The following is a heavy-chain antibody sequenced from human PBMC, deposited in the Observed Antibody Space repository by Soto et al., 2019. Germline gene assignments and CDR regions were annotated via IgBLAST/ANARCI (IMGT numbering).Heavy chain of an antibody. CDR3: ARGLATLPVFAFDI. CDR1: GISLSTSGVG. J-gene: IGHJ3*02. D-gene: IGHD1-1*01. V-gene: IGHV2-5*01. Sequence: SGPTLVNPTQTLTLTCTLSGISLSTSGVGLGWIRQTPGKALEWLALVYWNDDKHYSPSLKSRLTITKDTSKDQAILTMTNMDPVDTATYYCARGLATLPVFAFDIWGQGTVVTVSS. CDR2: VYWNDDK.